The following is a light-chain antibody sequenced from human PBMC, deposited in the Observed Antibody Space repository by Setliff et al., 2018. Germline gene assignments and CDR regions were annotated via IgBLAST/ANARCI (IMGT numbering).Light chain of an antibody. CDR1: NIGGKS. J-gene: IGLJ1*01. CDR3: QVWDSGSEHYV. Sequence: ELTQPPSVPVAPGKTARITCGGNNIGGKSVNWYQQKPGQAPVLVIYYDSDRPSGIPERFFGSNSGNTATLTISRVEAGDEAGYYCQVWDSGSEHYVFGTGTKV. CDR2: YDS. V-gene: IGLV3-21*04.